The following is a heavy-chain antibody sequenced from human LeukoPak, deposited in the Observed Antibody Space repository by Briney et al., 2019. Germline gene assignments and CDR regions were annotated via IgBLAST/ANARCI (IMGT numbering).Heavy chain of an antibody. D-gene: IGHD3-16*02. CDR1: GFTFSNYN. CDR3: ARDDYVWGSYRPNWFDP. V-gene: IGHV3-21*01. Sequence: GGSLRLSCAASGFTFSNYNMNWVRQAPGKGLEWVSSITSSSSYIYYADSVKGRFTISRDNAKNSLYLQMNSLRAEDTAVYYCARDDYVWGSYRPNWFDPWGQGTLVTVSS. CDR2: ITSSSSYI. J-gene: IGHJ5*02.